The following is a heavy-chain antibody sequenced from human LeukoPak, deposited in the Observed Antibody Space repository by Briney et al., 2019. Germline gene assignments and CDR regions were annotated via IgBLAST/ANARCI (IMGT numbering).Heavy chain of an antibody. Sequence: GGSLRLSCAASGFTFDDYTMHWVRQAPGKGLEWVSLISWDGGSTYYADSVKGRFTISRDNSKNSLYLQMNSLRTEDTALYYCAKDRAGGSFHYYYYYMDVWGQGTLVTVSS. D-gene: IGHD1-26*01. V-gene: IGHV3-43*01. CDR1: GFTFDDYT. CDR3: AKDRAGGSFHYYYYYMDV. CDR2: ISWDGGST. J-gene: IGHJ6*03.